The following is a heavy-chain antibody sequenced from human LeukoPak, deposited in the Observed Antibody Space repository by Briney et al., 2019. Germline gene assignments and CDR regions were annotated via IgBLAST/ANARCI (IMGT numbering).Heavy chain of an antibody. V-gene: IGHV3-23*01. Sequence: PGGSLRLSCAASGFIFNNYALSWVRQTPGKGLEWVSAISGSGRNTYYADSVKGRFTISRDNSRSTVDLQMNSLRVEETGIYYCARDEIPSGTWGQGTMVIVSS. CDR3: ARDEIPSGT. CDR2: ISGSGRNT. J-gene: IGHJ3*01. D-gene: IGHD6-25*01. CDR1: GFIFNNYA.